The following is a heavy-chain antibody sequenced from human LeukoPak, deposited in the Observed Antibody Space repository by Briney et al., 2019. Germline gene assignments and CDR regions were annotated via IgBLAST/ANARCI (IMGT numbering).Heavy chain of an antibody. V-gene: IGHV3-74*01. Sequence: GGSLRLSCAASGFTFTRYWMHWVRQAPGKGLVWVSFISSDGTGTNYADSVRGRFTISRDNAKNTVYLQMNSLRAEDTAIYYCARIAMAGIGDGFDMWGQGTMVTVSS. CDR1: GFTFTRYW. CDR3: ARIAMAGIGDGFDM. D-gene: IGHD6-19*01. CDR2: ISSDGTGT. J-gene: IGHJ3*02.